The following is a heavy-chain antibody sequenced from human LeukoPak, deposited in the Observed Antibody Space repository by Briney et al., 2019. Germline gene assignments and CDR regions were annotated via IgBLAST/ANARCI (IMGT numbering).Heavy chain of an antibody. CDR1: GYTFTSYY. Sequence: ASVTVSCKASGYTFTSYYIHWVRQAPGQRLEWMGLINPSGGRTTYAQNFQGRVTMTTDTSTSTAYMELRSLRSDDTAVYYCARNSGYGRDNWFDPWGQGTLVTVSS. V-gene: IGHV1-46*01. J-gene: IGHJ5*02. D-gene: IGHD5-18*01. CDR3: ARNSGYGRDNWFDP. CDR2: INPSGGRT.